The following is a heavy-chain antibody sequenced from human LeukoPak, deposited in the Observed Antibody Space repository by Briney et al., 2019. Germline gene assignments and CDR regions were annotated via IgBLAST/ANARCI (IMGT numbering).Heavy chain of an antibody. CDR1: GGTFSSYT. Sequence: SSVKVSCKXSGGTFSSYTISWVRQAPGQGLEWMGRIIPILGIVNYAQKFQGRVTITADKSTSTAYMELSSLRSEDTAVYYYARLGFDYWGQGTLVTVSS. CDR2: IIPILGIV. CDR3: ARLGFDY. J-gene: IGHJ4*02. V-gene: IGHV1-69*02.